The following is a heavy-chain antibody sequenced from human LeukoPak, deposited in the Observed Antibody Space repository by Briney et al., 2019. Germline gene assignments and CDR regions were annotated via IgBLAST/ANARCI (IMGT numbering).Heavy chain of an antibody. D-gene: IGHD3-3*01. CDR3: ARVKDYDFWSGYCFDY. Sequence: ASVKVSCKASGYTFTGYYMHWVRQAPGQGLEWMGWSNPNSGGTNYAQKFQGRVTMTRDTSISTAYMELSRLRPDDTAVYYCARVKDYDFWSGYCFDYWGQGTLVTVSS. CDR1: GYTFTGYY. CDR2: SNPNSGGT. J-gene: IGHJ4*02. V-gene: IGHV1-2*02.